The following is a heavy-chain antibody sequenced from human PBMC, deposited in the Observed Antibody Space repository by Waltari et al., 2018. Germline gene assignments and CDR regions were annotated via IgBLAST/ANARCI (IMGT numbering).Heavy chain of an antibody. CDR2: VQYTGRS. J-gene: IGHJ5*02. CDR1: GDSMSSTDW. V-gene: IGHV4-4*02. CDR3: ARDRGRGIYLDT. Sequence: QLQLQESGPGLVKPSGTLSPRCTVSGDSMSSTDWWSWVRQSPQKGLEWIGQVQYTGRSNYNPSFASRVTVSIDTSNNQFTLKLTSATGADTAMYYCARDRGRGIYLDTWGPGMQVTVSP. D-gene: IGHD2-15*01.